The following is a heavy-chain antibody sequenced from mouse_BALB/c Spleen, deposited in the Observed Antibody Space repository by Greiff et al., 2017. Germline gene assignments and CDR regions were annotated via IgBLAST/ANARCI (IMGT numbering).Heavy chain of an antibody. Sequence: EVHLVESGPGLVKPSQSLSLTCSVTGYSITSGYYWNWIRQFPGNKLEWMGYISYDGSNNYNPSLKNRISITRDTSKNQFFLKLNSVTTEDTATYYCARDWGGGWGQGTSVTVSS. CDR3: ARDWGGG. CDR1: GYSITSGYY. CDR2: ISYDGSN. V-gene: IGHV3-6*02. J-gene: IGHJ4*01.